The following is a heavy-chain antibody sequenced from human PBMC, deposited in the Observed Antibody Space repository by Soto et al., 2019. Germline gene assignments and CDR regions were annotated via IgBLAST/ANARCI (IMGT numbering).Heavy chain of an antibody. CDR2: INAGNGNT. V-gene: IGHV1-3*01. J-gene: IGHJ4*02. Sequence: ASVKVSCKASGYTFTSYAMHWVRQAPGQRLEWMGWINAGNGNTKYSQKFQGRVTITRDTSASTAYMELSSLRSEDTAVYYCARQYYYDSSAYYYAYWGQGTLVTVSS. CDR3: ARQYYYDSSAYYYAY. D-gene: IGHD3-22*01. CDR1: GYTFTSYA.